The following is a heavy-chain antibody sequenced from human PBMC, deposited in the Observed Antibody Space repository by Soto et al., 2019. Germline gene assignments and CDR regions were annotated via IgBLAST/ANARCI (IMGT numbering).Heavy chain of an antibody. J-gene: IGHJ3*02. V-gene: IGHV1-18*01. CDR3: ARTLGYSSSWYSVAFDI. CDR2: ISAYNGNT. Sequence: ASVKVSCKASGYTFTSYGISWVRQAPGQGLEWMGWISAYNGNTNYAQRLQGRVTMTTDTSTSTAYMELRSLRSDDTAVYYCARTLGYSSSWYSVAFDIWGQGTMVTVSS. D-gene: IGHD6-13*01. CDR1: GYTFTSYG.